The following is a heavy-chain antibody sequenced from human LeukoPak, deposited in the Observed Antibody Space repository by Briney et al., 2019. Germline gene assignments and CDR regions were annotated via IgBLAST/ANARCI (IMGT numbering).Heavy chain of an antibody. Sequence: GESLQISCKGSGYSFTSYWIGWVRQMPGKGLEWMGRIDPSDSYTNYSPSFQGHVTISADKSISTAYLQWSSLKASDTAMYYCARHMGPGATDDAFDIWGQGTMVTVSS. CDR1: GYSFTSYW. CDR3: ARHMGPGATDDAFDI. V-gene: IGHV5-10-1*01. D-gene: IGHD5-24*01. CDR2: IDPSDSYT. J-gene: IGHJ3*02.